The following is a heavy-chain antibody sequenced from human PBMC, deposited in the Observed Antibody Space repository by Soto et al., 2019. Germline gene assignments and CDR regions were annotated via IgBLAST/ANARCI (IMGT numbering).Heavy chain of an antibody. CDR2: IIPIFGTA. V-gene: IGHV1-69*01. CDR1: GGTFISYA. D-gene: IGHD4-17*01. CDR3: ARDPVFYGADEHFDY. Sequence: QVQLVQSGAEVKKPGSSVKVSCKASGGTFISYAISWVRQAPGQGLEWMGGIIPIFGTANYAQKVQGRVTITADESTSTAYMELSSLRSEDTAVYYCARDPVFYGADEHFDYWGQGTLVTVSS. J-gene: IGHJ4*02.